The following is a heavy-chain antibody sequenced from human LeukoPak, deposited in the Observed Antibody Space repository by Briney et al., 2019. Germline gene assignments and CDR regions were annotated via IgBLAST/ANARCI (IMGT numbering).Heavy chain of an antibody. CDR2: TSGSGGST. Sequence: PGGSLRLSCAASGFTFSSYAMSWVRQAPGKGLEWVSATSGSGGSTYYADSVKGRFTISRDNSKNTLYLQMNSLRAEDTAVYYCAKDRIAVAGPPGYFQHWGQGTLVTVSS. CDR1: GFTFSSYA. V-gene: IGHV3-23*01. CDR3: AKDRIAVAGPPGYFQH. J-gene: IGHJ1*01. D-gene: IGHD6-19*01.